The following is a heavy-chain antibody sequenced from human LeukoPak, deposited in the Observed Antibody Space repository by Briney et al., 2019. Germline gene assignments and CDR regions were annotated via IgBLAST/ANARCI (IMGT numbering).Heavy chain of an antibody. Sequence: GGSLRLSCAASGFTFSSYWMSWVRQAPGKGLEWVANIKQDGSEKYYVDSVKGRFTISRDNAKNSLYLQMNGLRAEDTAVYYCARDQMATTQTYYYYYMDVWGKGTTVTVSS. V-gene: IGHV3-7*01. D-gene: IGHD5-24*01. CDR2: IKQDGSEK. CDR1: GFTFSSYW. J-gene: IGHJ6*03. CDR3: ARDQMATTQTYYYYYMDV.